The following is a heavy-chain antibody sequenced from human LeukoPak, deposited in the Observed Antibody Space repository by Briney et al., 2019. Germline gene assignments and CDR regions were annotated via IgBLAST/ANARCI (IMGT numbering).Heavy chain of an antibody. CDR2: ISGSGGST. V-gene: IGHV3-23*01. CDR3: AKDPPYWGSWYNRFDP. D-gene: IGHD6-13*01. Sequence: GGSLRLSCAASGFTFSSYAMSWVRQAPGKGLEWVSAISGSGGSTYYADSVKGRFTISRDNSKNTLYLQMNSLRAEDTAVYYCAKDPPYWGSWYNRFDPWGQGTLVTVSS. J-gene: IGHJ5*02. CDR1: GFTFSSYA.